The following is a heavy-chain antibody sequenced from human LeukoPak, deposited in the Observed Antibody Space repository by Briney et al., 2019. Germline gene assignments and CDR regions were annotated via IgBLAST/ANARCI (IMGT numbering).Heavy chain of an antibody. Sequence: ASVKVSCKASGYTFTSYYMHWVRQAPGQGLEWMGIINPSGGSTSYAQKFQGRVAMTRNTSITTAYMELSSLRSEDTAVYYCARGLGRTAMVTRGGVRFDYWGQGTLVTVSS. CDR1: GYTFTSYY. V-gene: IGHV1-46*01. J-gene: IGHJ4*02. D-gene: IGHD5-18*01. CDR3: ARGLGRTAMVTRGGVRFDY. CDR2: INPSGGST.